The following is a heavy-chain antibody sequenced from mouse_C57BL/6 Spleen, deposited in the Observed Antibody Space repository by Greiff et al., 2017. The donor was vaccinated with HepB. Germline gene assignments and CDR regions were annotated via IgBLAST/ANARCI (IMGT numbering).Heavy chain of an antibody. CDR1: GFSLTSYG. CDR3: ARHDDYDAPFDY. CDR2: IWSDGST. V-gene: IGHV2-6-1*01. J-gene: IGHJ2*01. Sequence: VKLQESGPGLVAPSQSLSITCTVSGFSLTSYGVHWVRQPPGKGLEWLVVIWSDGSTTYNSALKSRLSISKDNSKSQVFLKMNSLQTDDTAMYNCARHDDYDAPFDYWGQGTTLTVSS. D-gene: IGHD2-4*01.